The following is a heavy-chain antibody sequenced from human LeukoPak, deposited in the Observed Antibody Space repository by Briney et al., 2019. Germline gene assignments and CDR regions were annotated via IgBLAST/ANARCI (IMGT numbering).Heavy chain of an antibody. CDR3: AKVFFMDY. CDR1: GFTFSSYG. V-gene: IGHV3-23*01. D-gene: IGHD2-8*01. Sequence: PGGSLRLSCAASGFTFSSYGMSWVRQASGKGLEWVAAISVSGGSTNYADSVKGRFTISRDNSKNTLYLQMNSLRAEDTAVYYCAKVFFMDYWGQGTLVTVSS. CDR2: ISVSGGST. J-gene: IGHJ4*02.